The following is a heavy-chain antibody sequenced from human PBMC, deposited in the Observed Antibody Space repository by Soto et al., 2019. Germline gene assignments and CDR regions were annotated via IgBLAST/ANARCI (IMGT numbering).Heavy chain of an antibody. CDR1: GYRFTTQP. D-gene: IGHD3-16*01. J-gene: IGHJ4*02. V-gene: IGHV1-3*01. Sequence: QVQLVQSGAEVKKPGASVKASCKASGYRFTTQPIHWVRQAPGQGLEWMGWINSGNGYIQYSQKFQGRVTITRDTSASTAYMELSSLRSEDTAIYYCASRPDLGGGPFDYWGQGTLVTVSS. CDR3: ASRPDLGGGPFDY. CDR2: INSGNGYI.